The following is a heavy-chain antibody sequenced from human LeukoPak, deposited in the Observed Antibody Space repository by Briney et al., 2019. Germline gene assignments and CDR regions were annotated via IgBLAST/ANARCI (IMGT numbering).Heavy chain of an antibody. J-gene: IGHJ4*02. D-gene: IGHD3-10*01. V-gene: IGHV6-1*01. CDR3: AREGTMVRGVINHFDY. Sequence: SQTLSLTCAISGDSVSSNSAAWNWIRQSPSRGLEWLGRTYYRSKWYNDYAVSVKSRMTINPDTSKNQFSLQLNSVTPEDTAVYYCAREGTMVRGVINHFDYWGQGTLVTVSS. CDR1: GDSVSSNSAA. CDR2: TYYRSKWYN.